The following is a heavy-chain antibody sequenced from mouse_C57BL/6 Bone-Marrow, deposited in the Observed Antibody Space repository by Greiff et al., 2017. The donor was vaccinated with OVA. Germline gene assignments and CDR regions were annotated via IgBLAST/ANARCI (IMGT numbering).Heavy chain of an antibody. D-gene: IGHD1-1*01. Sequence: QVQLQQSGADLAKPGASVKLSCKASGYTFTSYWMHWVTPRPGPGLEWIGSINPSSGYTKYNQKFKDKATVTADKSSSTAYMQLSSLTYEDSTVYYCARPPRIYYYGSSYHFFAYWGQGTLVTVSA. V-gene: IGHV1-7*01. CDR2: INPSSGYT. CDR1: GYTFTSYW. CDR3: ARPPRIYYYGSSYHFFAY. J-gene: IGHJ3*01.